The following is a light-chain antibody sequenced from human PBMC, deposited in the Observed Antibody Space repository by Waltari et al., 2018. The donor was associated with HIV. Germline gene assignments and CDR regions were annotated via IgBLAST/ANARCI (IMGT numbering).Light chain of an antibody. Sequence: QSALTQPASVSGSPGQSITISCTGTSSAVGGYNYVSCYQQHPGKAPKLMIYEVSNRPSGVSNRFSGSKSGNTASLTISGLQAEDEADYYCSSYTSSSTLAWVFGGGTKLTVL. CDR3: SSYTSSSTLAWV. CDR1: SSAVGGYNY. CDR2: EVS. V-gene: IGLV2-14*01. J-gene: IGLJ3*02.